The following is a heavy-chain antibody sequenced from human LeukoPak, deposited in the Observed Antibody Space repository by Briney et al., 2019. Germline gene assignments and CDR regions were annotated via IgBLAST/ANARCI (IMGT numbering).Heavy chain of an antibody. D-gene: IGHD2-2*01. CDR1: GYTFTGYY. CDR2: INPNSGGT. Sequence: ASVRVSCKASGYTFTGYYMHWVRQAPGQGLEWMGWINPNSGGTNYAQKFQGRVTMTRDTSISTAYMELSRLRSDDTAVYYCARDPRVVPAANYYYYYGMDVWGQGTTVTVSS. CDR3: ARDPRVVPAANYYYYYGMDV. V-gene: IGHV1-2*02. J-gene: IGHJ6*02.